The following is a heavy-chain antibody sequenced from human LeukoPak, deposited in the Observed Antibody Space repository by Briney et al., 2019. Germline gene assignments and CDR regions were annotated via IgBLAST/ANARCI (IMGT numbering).Heavy chain of an antibody. CDR1: GGTFSSYA. J-gene: IGHJ4*02. CDR3: ARSGYGDYGILDY. CDR2: IIPILGIA. Sequence: ASVKVSCKASGGTFSSYAISWVRQAPGQGLEWMGRIIPILGIANYAQKFQGRVTITADKSTSTAYMELSSLRSEDTAVYYCARSGYGDYGILDYWGQATLVTVSS. D-gene: IGHD4-17*01. V-gene: IGHV1-69*04.